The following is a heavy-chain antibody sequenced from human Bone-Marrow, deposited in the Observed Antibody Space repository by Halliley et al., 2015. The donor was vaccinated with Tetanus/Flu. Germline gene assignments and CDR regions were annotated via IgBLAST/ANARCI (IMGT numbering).Heavy chain of an antibody. V-gene: IGHV3-7*03. CDR2: INRDGSEK. CDR3: VRDPLSGAFDY. D-gene: IGHD3-10*01. Sequence: SLRLSCVVSGFTFNNFWMTWVRPAPGKGLECLATINRDGSEKLYVDSVKGRFSVSRDNPKNSLYLQMNSLRVEDTAVYYCVRDPLSGAFDYWGQGTLVTVSS. CDR1: GFTFNNFW. J-gene: IGHJ4*02.